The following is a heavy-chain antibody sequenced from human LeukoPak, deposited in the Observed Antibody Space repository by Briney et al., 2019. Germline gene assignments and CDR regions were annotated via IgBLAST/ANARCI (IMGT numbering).Heavy chain of an antibody. Sequence: ASVKVSCKTSGYTFTTYGISWVRQAPGQGLEWMGWSSPNNGNRNYAQKFQGRVTMTTDTSTATAYMELRSLRSDDTAVYYCARGYYCTHGVCYGGDFDNWGQGTLVTVSS. D-gene: IGHD2-8*01. CDR3: ARGYYCTHGVCYGGDFDN. V-gene: IGHV1-18*01. CDR1: GYTFTTYG. J-gene: IGHJ4*02. CDR2: SSPNNGNR.